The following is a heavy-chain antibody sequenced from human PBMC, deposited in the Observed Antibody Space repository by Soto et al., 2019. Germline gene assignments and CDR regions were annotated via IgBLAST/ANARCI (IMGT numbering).Heavy chain of an antibody. CDR2: IKQDGSEK. D-gene: IGHD4-17*01. J-gene: IGHJ6*02. V-gene: IGHV3-7*03. CDR3: ARAQIVINDYGEHYYYYGLDV. Sequence: EVQLVESGGGLVQPGGSLRLSCAASGFTFVSYWMTWVRQTPGKGLEWVANIKQDGSEKYYVDSMKGRFTISRDNAKNSLYLQMNSLGADDTAVYYCARAQIVINDYGEHYYYYGLDVWGQGTTVTVSS. CDR1: GFTFVSYW.